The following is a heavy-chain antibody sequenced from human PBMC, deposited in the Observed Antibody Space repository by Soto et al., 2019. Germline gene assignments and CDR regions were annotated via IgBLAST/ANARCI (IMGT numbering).Heavy chain of an antibody. CDR2: ISENGDRK. D-gene: IGHD6-25*01. J-gene: IGHJ4*02. CDR3: ARRLAPSVSALGY. Sequence: QVQLVQSGGGVVQTGNSLRLSCTVSGLTFSSSSVHWVRQAPGKGLEWVAVISENGDRKYSTDSVRGRFLVSRDTFNNTIYLQMNSLRPEDTGEYFCARRLAPSVSALGYWGQGALVTVSS. CDR1: GLTFSSSS. V-gene: IGHV3-30-3*01.